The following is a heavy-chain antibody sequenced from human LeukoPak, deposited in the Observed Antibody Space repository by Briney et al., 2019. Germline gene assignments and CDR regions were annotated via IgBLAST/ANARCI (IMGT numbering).Heavy chain of an antibody. CDR1: GFTFSSYS. J-gene: IGHJ4*02. Sequence: GGSLRLSCAAFGFTFSSYSMNWVRQAPGKGLEWVSYISSRSATIYYADSVKGRFTISRDNAKNSLYLQMNSLRAEDTAVYYCARLEQQLAIDYWGQGTLVTVSS. CDR2: ISSRSATI. CDR3: ARLEQQLAIDY. V-gene: IGHV3-48*01. D-gene: IGHD6-13*01.